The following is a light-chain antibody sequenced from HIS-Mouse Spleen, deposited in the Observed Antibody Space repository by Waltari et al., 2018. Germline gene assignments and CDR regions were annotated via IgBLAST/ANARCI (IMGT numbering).Light chain of an antibody. Sequence: QSALTQPRSVSGSPGQSVTISCTGTSSDVGGYNYVSWYHQHPGKAPKLMIYDVSKRPSGFPDRFSGSKSGNTASLTISGLQAEDEADYYCCSYAGSYTGVFGTGTKVTVL. V-gene: IGLV2-11*01. CDR3: CSYAGSYTGV. J-gene: IGLJ1*01. CDR1: SSDVGGYNY. CDR2: DVS.